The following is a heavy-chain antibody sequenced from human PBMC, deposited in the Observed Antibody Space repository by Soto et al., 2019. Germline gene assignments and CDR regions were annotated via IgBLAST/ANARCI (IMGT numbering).Heavy chain of an antibody. CDR3: ARGYCSSTSCYSYYYGMDV. D-gene: IGHD2-2*02. Sequence: VGSLRLSCAASGFTFSSYEMNWVRQAPGKGLEWVSYISSSGSTIYYADSVKGRFTISRDNAKNSLYLQMNSLRAEDTAVYYCARGYCSSTSCYSYYYGMDVWGQGTTVTVSS. V-gene: IGHV3-48*03. CDR1: GFTFSSYE. J-gene: IGHJ6*02. CDR2: ISSSGSTI.